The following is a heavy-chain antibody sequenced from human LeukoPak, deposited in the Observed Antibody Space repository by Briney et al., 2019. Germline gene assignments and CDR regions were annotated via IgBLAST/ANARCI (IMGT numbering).Heavy chain of an antibody. J-gene: IGHJ6*02. V-gene: IGHV3-23*01. CDR2: LSDSGGDT. Sequence: SGGSLRLSCAASGFTFSSYAMSWVRQAPGQGLEWVSTLSDSGGDTYYADSVKGRFTIYRENSKSTLYLQMNSLRAEDTAVYYCAKVPYSDYGSGRPPFMDAWGQGTTGAIS. D-gene: IGHD3-10*01. CDR1: GFTFSSYA. CDR3: AKVPYSDYGSGRPPFMDA.